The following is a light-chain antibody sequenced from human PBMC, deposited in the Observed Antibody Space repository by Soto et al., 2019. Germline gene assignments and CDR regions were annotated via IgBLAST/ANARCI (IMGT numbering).Light chain of an antibody. V-gene: IGKV3D-15*01. CDR2: GAS. J-gene: IGKJ4*01. Sequence: EVLMTQSPATLSLSPGERATLSCRASQSVSSNLAWYQQRRGQAPRLLIYGASSRATGIPARFSGSGSGTEFTLTISSLQSEDFAVYSCQQYDNWPPLTFGGGTKVEIK. CDR3: QQYDNWPPLT. CDR1: QSVSSN.